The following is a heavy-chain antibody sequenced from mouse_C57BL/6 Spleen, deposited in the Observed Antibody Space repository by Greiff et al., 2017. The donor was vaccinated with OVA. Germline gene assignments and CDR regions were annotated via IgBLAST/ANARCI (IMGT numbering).Heavy chain of an antibody. J-gene: IGHJ3*01. CDR2: INPGSGGT. CDR1: GYAFTNYL. V-gene: IGHV1-54*01. D-gene: IGHD2-2*01. Sequence: QVQLQQSGAELVRPGTSVKVSCKASGYAFTNYLIEWVKQRPGQGLEWIGVINPGSGGTNYNEKFKGKATLTADKSSSTAYMQLSSLTSEDSAVYYCTRAWLPFAYWGQGTLVTVSA. CDR3: TRAWLPFAY.